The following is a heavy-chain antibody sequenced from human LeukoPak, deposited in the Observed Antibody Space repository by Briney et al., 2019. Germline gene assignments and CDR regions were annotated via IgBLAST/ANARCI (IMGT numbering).Heavy chain of an antibody. CDR3: ARSDYGGNSFDY. CDR2: IYPGDSDT. J-gene: IGHJ4*02. V-gene: IGHV5-51*01. CDR1: GFTFTTHR. D-gene: IGHD4-23*01. Sequence: GESLKISCQGSGFTFTTHRIGWVRQMPGKGLEWMGIIYPGDSDTKYSPSFQGQVSISADRSIRTAYLQWTSLKASDTAMYYCARSDYGGNSFDYWGQGTLVTVSS.